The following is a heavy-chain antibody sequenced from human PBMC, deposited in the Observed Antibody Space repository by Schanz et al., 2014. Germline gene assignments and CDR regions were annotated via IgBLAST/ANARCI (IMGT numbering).Heavy chain of an antibody. CDR3: ARDALGGPHNWFDP. D-gene: IGHD3-16*01. CDR1: GGSISSSSYY. J-gene: IGHJ5*02. V-gene: IGHV4-39*07. Sequence: QLQLQESGPGLVKPSETLSLTCTVSGGSISSSSYYWGWIRQTSGKGLEWIGSIYYRGNTYYNPSLKRRVTISVDTSKNQFSLKLSSVTAADTAVYYCARDALGGPHNWFDPWGQGTLVSVSS. CDR2: IYYRGNT.